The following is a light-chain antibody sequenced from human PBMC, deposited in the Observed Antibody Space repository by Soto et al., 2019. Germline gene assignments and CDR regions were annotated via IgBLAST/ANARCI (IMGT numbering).Light chain of an antibody. CDR2: FDS. CDR3: QVWDSSSDHVV. J-gene: IGLJ2*01. V-gene: IGLV3-21*04. CDR1: NIEDKS. Sequence: SYELTQPPSVSVAPGKTARVTCGGNNIEDKSVHWYQQKPGQAPVLVIYFDSDRPSVIPERFSGSNSGNTATLTISRVEAGDEADYYCQVWDSSSDHVVFGGGTKLTVL.